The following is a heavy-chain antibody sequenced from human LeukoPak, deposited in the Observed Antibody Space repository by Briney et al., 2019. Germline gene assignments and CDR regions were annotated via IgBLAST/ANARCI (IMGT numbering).Heavy chain of an antibody. CDR3: ATFSGSYLGAFDI. J-gene: IGHJ3*02. V-gene: IGHV1-2*02. CDR1: GYTFTGYY. D-gene: IGHD1-26*01. Sequence: ASVKVSCKASGYTFTGYYMHWVRQAPGQGLEWMGWINPNSGGTNYAQKFQGRVTMTRDTPISTAYMELSRLRSDDTAVYYCATFSGSYLGAFDIWGQGTMVTVSS. CDR2: INPNSGGT.